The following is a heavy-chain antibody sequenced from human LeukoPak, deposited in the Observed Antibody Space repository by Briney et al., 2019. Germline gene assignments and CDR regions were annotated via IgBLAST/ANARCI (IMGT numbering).Heavy chain of an antibody. D-gene: IGHD3-10*01. Sequence: SETLSFTCIVSGGSISGSYWSWTRHPPGKGLEWIGNTYHNGKTNHNPPLMSRVTMSVNTSKNQFSLKLSSVTAADTAVYYCARDRGYGSGSYYFQHWGQGTLVTVSS. CDR3: ARDRGYGSGSYYFQH. CDR1: GGSISGSY. CDR2: TYHNGKT. J-gene: IGHJ1*01. V-gene: IGHV4-59*13.